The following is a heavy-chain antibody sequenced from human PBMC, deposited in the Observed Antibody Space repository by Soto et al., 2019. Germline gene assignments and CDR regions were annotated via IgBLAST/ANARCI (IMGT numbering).Heavy chain of an antibody. D-gene: IGHD4-17*01. CDR1: GGTFSSYA. CDR3: ARGILHDYGGPNWFDP. CDR2: IIPIFGTA. J-gene: IGHJ5*02. Sequence: SVKVSCKASGGTFSSYAISWVRQAPGQGLEWMGGIIPIFGTANYAQKFQGRVTVTADESTSTAYMELSSLRSEDTAVYYCARGILHDYGGPNWFDPWGQGTLVTVSS. V-gene: IGHV1-69*13.